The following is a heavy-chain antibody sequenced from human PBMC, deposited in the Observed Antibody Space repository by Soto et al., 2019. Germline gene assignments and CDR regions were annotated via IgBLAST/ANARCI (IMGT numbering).Heavy chain of an antibody. D-gene: IGHD2-2*01. CDR3: AKAKGFVVVPAANNWFDP. Sequence: GGSLRLSCAASGFTFSSYAMSWVRQAPGKGLEWVSAISGSGGSTYYADSVKGRFTISRDNSKNTLYLQMNSLRAEDTAVYYCAKAKGFVVVPAANNWFDPWGQGTLVTVPS. V-gene: IGHV3-23*01. CDR2: ISGSGGST. CDR1: GFTFSSYA. J-gene: IGHJ5*02.